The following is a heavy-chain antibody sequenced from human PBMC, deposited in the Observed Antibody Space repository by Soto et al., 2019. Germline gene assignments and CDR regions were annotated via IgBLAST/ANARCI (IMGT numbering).Heavy chain of an antibody. J-gene: IGHJ4*02. CDR1: GFTFSNYG. CDR3: SVITAGY. CDR2: IRNIGGT. D-gene: IGHD3-16*02. Sequence: EAQLLESGGGLVEPGGSLRLSCAASGFTFSNYGINWVRQAPVRGLEWVSGIRNIGGTYYTDSVEGRSTISRDNSKNTMYLRMNSLRAEETAVYYCSVITAGYWGQGILVTGFS. V-gene: IGHV3-23*01.